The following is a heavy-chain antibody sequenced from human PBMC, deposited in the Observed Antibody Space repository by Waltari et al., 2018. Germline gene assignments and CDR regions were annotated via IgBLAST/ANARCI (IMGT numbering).Heavy chain of an antibody. J-gene: IGHJ3*02. V-gene: IGHV1-46*01. CDR2: INPSGGST. Sequence: WVRQAPGQGLEWMGIINPSGGSTSYAQKFQGRVTMTRDTSTSTVYMELSSLRSEDTAVYYCARSLVGARGAFDIWGQGTMVTVSS. D-gene: IGHD1-26*01. CDR3: ARSLVGARGAFDI.